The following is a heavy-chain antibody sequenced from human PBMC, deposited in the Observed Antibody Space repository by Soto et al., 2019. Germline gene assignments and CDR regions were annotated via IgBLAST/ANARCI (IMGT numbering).Heavy chain of an antibody. J-gene: IGHJ4*02. V-gene: IGHV3-48*02. Sequence: VQLVESGGGLVQPGGSLRLSCAASGFTFSSYSMNWVRQAPGKGLEWVSYISSSSSTIYYADSVKGRFTISRDNAKNSLYLQMNSLRDEDTAVYYCARGYDILTGDLYYFDYWGQGTLVTVSS. CDR2: ISSSSSTI. CDR1: GFTFSSYS. D-gene: IGHD3-9*01. CDR3: ARGYDILTGDLYYFDY.